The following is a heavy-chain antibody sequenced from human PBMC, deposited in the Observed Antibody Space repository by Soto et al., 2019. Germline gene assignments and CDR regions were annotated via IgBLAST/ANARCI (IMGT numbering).Heavy chain of an antibody. CDR1: GFTFISYA. Sequence: GGSLRLSCAASGFTFISYAMSWVRQAPGKGLEWVSAISGSGGSTYYADSVKGRFTISRDNSKNTLYLQMNSLRAEDTAVYYCAYPLTRYCSGGSCSLDYWCQGTLVTVSS. CDR3: AYPLTRYCSGGSCSLDY. CDR2: ISGSGGST. V-gene: IGHV3-23*01. J-gene: IGHJ4*02. D-gene: IGHD2-15*01.